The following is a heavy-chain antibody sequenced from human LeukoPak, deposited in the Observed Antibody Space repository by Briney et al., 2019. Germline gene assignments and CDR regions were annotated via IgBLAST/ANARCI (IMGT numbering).Heavy chain of an antibody. CDR2: IYYSGST. Sequence: SQTLSLTCTVSGGSISSGGYYWSWIRQHPGKGLEWIGYIYYSGSTYYNPSLNSRVTISVDTSKNQFSLKLSSVTAADTAVYYCAIQVGAPMAGYFDYWGQGTLVTVSS. CDR1: GGSISSGGYY. D-gene: IGHD1-26*01. CDR3: AIQVGAPMAGYFDY. J-gene: IGHJ4*02. V-gene: IGHV4-31*03.